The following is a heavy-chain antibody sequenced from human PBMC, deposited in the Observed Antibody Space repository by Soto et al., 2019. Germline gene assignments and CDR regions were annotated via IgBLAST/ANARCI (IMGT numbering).Heavy chain of an antibody. Sequence: ASVRVACKASGYHFTSYYINWVRQATGQGLEWMGWMNPNSGNTGYAQKFQGRVTMTRNTSISTAYMELTSLTSDYTGVYYCAGGNFRYWGQGTMVTGSS. V-gene: IGHV1-8*01. CDR1: GYHFTSYY. CDR3: AGGNFRY. J-gene: IGHJ4*02. CDR2: MNPNSGNT.